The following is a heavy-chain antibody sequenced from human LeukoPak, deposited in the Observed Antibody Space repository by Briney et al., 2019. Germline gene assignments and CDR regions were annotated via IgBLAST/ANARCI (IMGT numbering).Heavy chain of an antibody. CDR1: GFTFSNYW. CDR3: ARGGYYGSGRYYFDS. D-gene: IGHD3-3*01. J-gene: IGHJ4*02. Sequence: GGSLRLSCAASGFTFSNYWMHWVRQAPGKGLVWVSRINSDGRSTNYADSVKGRFTISRDNAKNTLHLQMNSLRAEDTAVYYCARGGYYGSGRYYFDSWGQGTLVTVSS. V-gene: IGHV3-74*01. CDR2: INSDGRST.